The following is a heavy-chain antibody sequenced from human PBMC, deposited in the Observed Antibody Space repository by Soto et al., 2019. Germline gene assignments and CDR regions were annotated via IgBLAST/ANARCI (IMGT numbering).Heavy chain of an antibody. CDR2: IYYSGST. V-gene: IGHV4-59*01. Sequence: SETLSLTCTVSGGSISSYYWSWIRQPPGKGLEWIGYIYYSGSTNYNPSLKSRVTISVDTSKNQFSLKLSSVTAADTAVYYCARDPGYCSGGSCYRHYYYGMDVWGQGTTVTVSS. CDR3: ARDPGYCSGGSCYRHYYYGMDV. J-gene: IGHJ6*02. CDR1: GGSISSYY. D-gene: IGHD2-15*01.